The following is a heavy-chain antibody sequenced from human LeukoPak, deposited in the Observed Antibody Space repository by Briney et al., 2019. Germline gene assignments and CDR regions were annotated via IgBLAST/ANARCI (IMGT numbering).Heavy chain of an antibody. CDR3: ASSTVDTAMVTASYYYYGMDV. CDR1: GFTFSSYA. Sequence: GGSLRLSCAASGFTFSSYAMHWVRQAPGKGLEWVAVISYDGSNKYYADSVKGRFTISRDNSKNTLYLQMNSLRAEDTAVYYCASSTVDTAMVTASYYYYGMDVWGQGTTVTVSS. CDR2: ISYDGSNK. V-gene: IGHV3-30-3*01. J-gene: IGHJ6*02. D-gene: IGHD5-18*01.